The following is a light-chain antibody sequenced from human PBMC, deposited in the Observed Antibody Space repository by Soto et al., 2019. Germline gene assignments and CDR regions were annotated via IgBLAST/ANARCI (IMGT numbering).Light chain of an antibody. CDR2: EVT. CDR1: SSDIGAYNY. CDR3: SSHGGANNFYV. V-gene: IGLV2-8*01. J-gene: IGLJ1*01. Sequence: QSALTQPPSASGSPGQSVTISCTGTSSDIGAYNYVSWYQQHPGKVLKLIIHEVTKRPSGVPNRCSASKSGNTASLTVSGLQAEDEADYLCSSHGGANNFYVFGTGTKVTVL.